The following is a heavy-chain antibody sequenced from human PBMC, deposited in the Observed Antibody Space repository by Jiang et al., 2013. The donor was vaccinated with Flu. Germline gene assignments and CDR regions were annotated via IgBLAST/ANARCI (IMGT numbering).Heavy chain of an antibody. CDR1: GGSISSYY. V-gene: IGHV4-59*13. J-gene: IGHJ4*02. CDR3: ARGVAVADLDY. D-gene: IGHD6-19*01. CDR2: IYYSGST. Sequence: GSGLVKPSETLSLTCTVSGGSISSYYWSWIRQPPGKGLEWIGYIYYSGSTNYNPSLKSRVTISVDTSKNQFSLKLSSVTAADTAVYYCARGVAVADLDYWGQGTLVTVSS.